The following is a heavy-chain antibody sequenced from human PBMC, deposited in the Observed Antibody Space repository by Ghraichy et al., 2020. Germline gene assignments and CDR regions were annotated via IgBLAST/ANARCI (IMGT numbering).Heavy chain of an antibody. CDR1: GFTFSTYA. Sequence: GESLNISCAASGFTFSTYAMSWVRQAPGKGLEWVSGISGSGGTTYYADSVKGRFTISRDDSKNTLYLQMNSLRAEETAVYFCARNLLAYCGGDCRYSQYYFDFWGQGTLVTVSS. CDR3: ARNLLAYCGGDCRYSQYYFDF. CDR2: ISGSGGTT. J-gene: IGHJ4*02. D-gene: IGHD2-21*02. V-gene: IGHV3-23*01.